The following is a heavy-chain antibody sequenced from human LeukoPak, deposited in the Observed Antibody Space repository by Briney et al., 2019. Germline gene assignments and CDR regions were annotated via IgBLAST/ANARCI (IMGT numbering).Heavy chain of an antibody. J-gene: IGHJ3*02. D-gene: IGHD3-22*01. CDR2: ISGSGGST. Sequence: GGSLRLSCAASGFTFSSYAMSWVRQAPGKGLEWVSAISGSGGSTYYADSVKGRFTISRDNSKNTLYLQMNSLRAEDTAVYYCAKSVVYDSSGYYGDAFDIWGQGTMVTVSS. V-gene: IGHV3-23*01. CDR1: GFTFSSYA. CDR3: AKSVVYDSSGYYGDAFDI.